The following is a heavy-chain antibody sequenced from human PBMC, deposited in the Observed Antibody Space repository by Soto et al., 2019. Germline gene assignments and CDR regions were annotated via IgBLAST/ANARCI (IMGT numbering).Heavy chain of an antibody. J-gene: IGHJ2*01. V-gene: IGHV4-59*11. Sequence: QVQLQESGPGLVKPSETLSLTCSVSGGSISSHYWSWIRKPPGKGLEWTGYIYYSGSTNYNPSLKSRVTISVHTSKNQFALKLSSVTAGDTAVYYCARGWGGYFDLWGRGTLVTVSS. CDR1: GGSISSHY. CDR2: IYYSGST. CDR3: ARGWGGYFDL. D-gene: IGHD1-26*01.